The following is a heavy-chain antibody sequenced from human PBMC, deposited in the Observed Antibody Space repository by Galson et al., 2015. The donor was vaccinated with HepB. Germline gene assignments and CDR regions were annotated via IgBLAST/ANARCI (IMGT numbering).Heavy chain of an antibody. CDR1: GFTFNNFA. CDR2: IIGSGFNT. CDR3: AKASGYCSDATCYSLNH. Sequence: SLRLSCAASGFTFNNFAMSWVRQAPGKGLEWVSTIIGSGFNTFYADSVKGRFAISRDNSKNTLFLQLNSLRADDTAVYYCAKASGYCSDATCYSLNHWGQGTLVTVSP. V-gene: IGHV3-23*01. J-gene: IGHJ5*02. D-gene: IGHD2-15*01.